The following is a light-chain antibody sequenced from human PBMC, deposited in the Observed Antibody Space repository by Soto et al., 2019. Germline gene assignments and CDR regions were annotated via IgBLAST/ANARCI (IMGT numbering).Light chain of an antibody. CDR1: QGLSGW. CDR3: QQANSFPIT. J-gene: IGKJ5*01. V-gene: IGKV1D-12*01. Sequence: DIQMTQSPSSVSASVGDRVTITCRARQGLSGWLAWYQQKPGKAPKLLIYSGSSLQSGVSSRFRGSGGGTDFNLGISSLQPEAFATYYCQQANSFPITFGQGTRLEIK. CDR2: SGS.